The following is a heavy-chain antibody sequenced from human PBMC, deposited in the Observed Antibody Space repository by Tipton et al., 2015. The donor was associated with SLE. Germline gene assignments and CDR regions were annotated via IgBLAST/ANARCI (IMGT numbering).Heavy chain of an antibody. CDR2: IYYSGNT. D-gene: IGHD3-22*01. CDR1: GDSTSVHY. J-gene: IGHJ6*03. V-gene: IGHV4-59*11. Sequence: TLSLTCTVSGDSTSVHYWSWIRQSPGKGLEWIGYIYYSGNTNYNPSLKSRVRMSVDTSKNQISLKLSSVTAADTAVYYCASKDYYDSSGYSRYYYMDVWGKGTTVTVSS. CDR3: ASKDYYDSSGYSRYYYMDV.